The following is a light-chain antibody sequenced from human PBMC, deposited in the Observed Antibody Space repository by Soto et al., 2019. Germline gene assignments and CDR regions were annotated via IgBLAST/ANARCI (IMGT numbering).Light chain of an antibody. CDR2: DVS. J-gene: IGLJ2*01. Sequence: QSVLTQPASVSGSPGQSITISCTGTSSDVGGYNYVSWYQQHPGKAPKLMIYDVSNRPSGVSNRFSGSKSGNTASLTISGLQAEDEADYYCSSYTTGGSLVFGGGTKLTVL. V-gene: IGLV2-14*01. CDR3: SSYTTGGSLV. CDR1: SSDVGGYNY.